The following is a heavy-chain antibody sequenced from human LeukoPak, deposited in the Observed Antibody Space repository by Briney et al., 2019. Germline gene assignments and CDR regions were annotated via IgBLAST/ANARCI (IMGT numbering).Heavy chain of an antibody. CDR2: IGSSSSYI. Sequence: GGSLRLSCAASGFTFSSYSMNWVRQAPGKGLEWVSTIGSSSSYIYYADSVKGRFTISRDNAKNSLYLQMNSLRAEDTAVYYCARWRVRGVLTDDAFDIWGQGTMVTVSS. V-gene: IGHV3-21*01. CDR3: ARWRVRGVLTDDAFDI. D-gene: IGHD3-10*01. J-gene: IGHJ3*02. CDR1: GFTFSSYS.